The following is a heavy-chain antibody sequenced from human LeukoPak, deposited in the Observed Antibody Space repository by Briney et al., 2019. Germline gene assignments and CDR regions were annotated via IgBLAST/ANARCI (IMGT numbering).Heavy chain of an antibody. J-gene: IGHJ3*02. CDR1: GYTFTSYD. CDR2: MNPNSGNT. CDR3: ARFSPIALWFGELLYAFDI. V-gene: IGHV1-8*02. Sequence: ASVKVSCKASGYTFTSYDINWVRQATGQGLEWMGWMNPNSGNTGYAQKFQGRVTMTRNTSISTAYMELSSLRSEDTAVYYCARFSPIALWFGELLYAFDIWGQGTMVTVSS. D-gene: IGHD3-10*01.